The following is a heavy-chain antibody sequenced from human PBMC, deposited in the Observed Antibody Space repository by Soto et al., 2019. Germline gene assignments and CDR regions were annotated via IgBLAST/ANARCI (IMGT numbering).Heavy chain of an antibody. J-gene: IGHJ4*02. CDR2: IRSKADSYAT. CDR1: GFTFSDST. V-gene: IGHV3-73*01. Sequence: EVQLVESGGGLVQPGGSLKLSCAASGFTFSDSTVHWVRQASGKGLEWGGRIRSKADSYATAYAASVKGRFTISRDDSQNTAYLQMSSLKNEDTAVYYCTGRQLENWGQGTLVTVSS. CDR3: TGRQLEN. D-gene: IGHD6-13*01.